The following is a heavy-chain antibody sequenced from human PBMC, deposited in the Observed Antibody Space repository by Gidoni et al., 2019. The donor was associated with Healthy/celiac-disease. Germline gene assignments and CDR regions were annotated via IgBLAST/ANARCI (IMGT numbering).Heavy chain of an antibody. D-gene: IGHD3-9*01. CDR3: ARRRTYYDILTGFDY. CDR2: IKQDGSEK. J-gene: IGHJ4*02. V-gene: IGHV3-7*01. Sequence: EVQLVESGGGLVQPGGSLRLSCAASGFTFSSYWMSWVRQAPGKGLEWVANIKQDGSEKYYVDSVKGRFTISRDNAKNSLYLQMNSLRAEDTAVYYCARRRTYYDILTGFDYWGQGTLVTVSS. CDR1: GFTFSSYW.